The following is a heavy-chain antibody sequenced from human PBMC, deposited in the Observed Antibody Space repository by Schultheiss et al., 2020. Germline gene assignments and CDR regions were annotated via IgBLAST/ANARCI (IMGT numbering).Heavy chain of an antibody. CDR2: INHSGST. Sequence: SETLSLTCAVYGGSFSGYYWSWIRQPPGKGLEWIGEINHSGSTNYNPSLKSRVIISLDTPKNQFSLKLSSVTAADTAVYYCAKVAFYSSPFWFDPWGQGTLVTVSS. V-gene: IGHV4-34*01. CDR1: GGSFSGYY. J-gene: IGHJ5*02. CDR3: AKVAFYSSPFWFDP. D-gene: IGHD6-13*01.